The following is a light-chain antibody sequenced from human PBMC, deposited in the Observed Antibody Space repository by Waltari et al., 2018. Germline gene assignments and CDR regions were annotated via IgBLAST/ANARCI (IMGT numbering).Light chain of an antibody. CDR3: ALYMGSGIWV. CDR2: KAN. V-gene: IGLV8-61*01. Sequence: QTVVTQEPSLSVSPGGTVTLTCAFSSGSLSTTSYATWYQQTPGQAPRTLVYKANARSSGVPDRFSGSIRGNTAALTITGAQADDESDYYCALYMGSGIWVFGGGTRLTVL. J-gene: IGLJ3*02. CDR1: SGSLSTTSY.